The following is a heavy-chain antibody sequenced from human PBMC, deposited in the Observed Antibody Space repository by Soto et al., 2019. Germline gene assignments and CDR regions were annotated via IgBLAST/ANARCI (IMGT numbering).Heavy chain of an antibody. J-gene: IGHJ5*02. D-gene: IGHD6-19*01. V-gene: IGHV3-21*06. Sequence: GGSLRLSCIGSGFTFSDYSMNWVRQAPGKGLEWISSIGKSDTYIYYADSVNGRFTISRDDAKNSLYLQMNSLRAEDTAIYYCARDTTSSVSLPSTWLAPWVQGTLVTVSS. CDR2: IGKSDTYI. CDR1: GFTFSDYS. CDR3: ARDTTSSVSLPSTWLAP.